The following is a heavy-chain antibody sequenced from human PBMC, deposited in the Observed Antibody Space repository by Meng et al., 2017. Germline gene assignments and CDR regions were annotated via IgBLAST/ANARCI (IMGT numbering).Heavy chain of an antibody. CDR2: INAGNSDT. D-gene: IGHD6-19*01. CDR1: GYTFTTYA. V-gene: IGHV1-3*01. J-gene: IGHJ4*02. Sequence: VQLGRSGAEVKKPGASVKVSCKASGYTFTTYAIHWVRQAPGQRLEWMGWINAGNSDTKYSQKLQGRVTITRDTSASTVYMEVSSLRSEDTGVYYCARAIAVSGTGRFDYWGQGTLVTVSS. CDR3: ARAIAVSGTGRFDY.